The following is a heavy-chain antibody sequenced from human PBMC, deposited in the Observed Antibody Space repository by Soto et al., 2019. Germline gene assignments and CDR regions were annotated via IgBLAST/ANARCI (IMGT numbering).Heavy chain of an antibody. Sequence: SETLSLTCTVSGGSISSSSYYWGWIRQPPGKGLEWIGSIYYSGSTYYNPSLKSRVTISVDTSKNQFSLKLSSVTAADTAVYYCARSYYYDSSGYSPLTPLPYFDYWGQGTLVTVSS. CDR2: IYYSGST. J-gene: IGHJ4*02. CDR3: ARSYYYDSSGYSPLTPLPYFDY. V-gene: IGHV4-39*01. D-gene: IGHD3-22*01. CDR1: GGSISSSSYY.